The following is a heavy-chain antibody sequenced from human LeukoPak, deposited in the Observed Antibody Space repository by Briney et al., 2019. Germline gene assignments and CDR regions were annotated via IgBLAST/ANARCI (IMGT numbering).Heavy chain of an antibody. D-gene: IGHD2-15*01. CDR3: AKESLGYCSGGSCYEPFDY. V-gene: IGHV3-23*01. CDR2: ISGSGGST. CDR1: GFTFSSYA. J-gene: IGHJ4*02. Sequence: GGSLRLSCAASGFTFSSYAMSWVRQAPGKGLEWVSAISGSGGSTYYADSVKGRFTISRDNSKNTLYLQMNSLRAEDTAVYYCAKESLGYCSGGSCYEPFDYWGQGTLVTVSS.